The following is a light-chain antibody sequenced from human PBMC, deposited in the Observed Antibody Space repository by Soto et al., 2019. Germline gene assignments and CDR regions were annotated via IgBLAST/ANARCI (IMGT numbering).Light chain of an antibody. CDR1: QGIGRY. J-gene: IGKJ5*01. V-gene: IGKV1-9*01. Sequence: IQLTQSPSSLSASVGDRVTITCRASQGIGRYLAWYQQKPGKAPKLLIYSASTLQSGVPSGFTGSGSGTDFTLTISSLQSEDFATYYCQKLNSYPITFGQGTRLEIK. CDR2: SAS. CDR3: QKLNSYPIT.